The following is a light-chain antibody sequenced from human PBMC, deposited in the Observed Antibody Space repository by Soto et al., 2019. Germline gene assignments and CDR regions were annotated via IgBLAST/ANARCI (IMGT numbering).Light chain of an antibody. CDR3: TSYTTSSTWV. CDR2: EVT. J-gene: IGLJ3*02. Sequence: SALTQPASVSGSPGQSITISCTGTSSDVGAYNYVSWYQQHPGKAPKLMIHEVTNRPSGVSDRFSGSKSGNTASLTISGLQAEDEAYYHCTSYTTSSTWVFGGGTKVTVL. V-gene: IGLV2-14*01. CDR1: SSDVGAYNY.